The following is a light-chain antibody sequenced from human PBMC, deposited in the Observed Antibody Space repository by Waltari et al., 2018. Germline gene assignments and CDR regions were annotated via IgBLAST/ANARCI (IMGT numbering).Light chain of an antibody. V-gene: IGLV1-40*01. Sequence: QSLLTQPPSASAAPGQRVPLSGPGSSSDTEQGYGVHWYQQLPGTAPKLIIYGNSKRRSGVPDRFSDSKAGTSASLAITGLQAEDEADYYCQSDDNNRRAVFGGGTKLTVL. CDR2: GNS. J-gene: IGLJ2*01. CDR3: QSDDNNRRAV. CDR1: SSDTEQGYG.